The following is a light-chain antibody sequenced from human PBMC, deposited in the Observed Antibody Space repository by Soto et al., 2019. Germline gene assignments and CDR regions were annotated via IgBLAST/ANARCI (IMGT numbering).Light chain of an antibody. V-gene: IGKV1-39*01. Sequence: DIQVTQFPSSLSASVGDRVTITCRASQSISSYLNWYQQKPGKAPKLLIYDASSLESGVPSRFSGRLSGTEFTLNISSLQPDVRATCYPKTPYRPPRTFGQGSKVDMK. CDR2: DAS. CDR3: KTPYRPPRT. J-gene: IGKJ1*01. CDR1: QSISSY.